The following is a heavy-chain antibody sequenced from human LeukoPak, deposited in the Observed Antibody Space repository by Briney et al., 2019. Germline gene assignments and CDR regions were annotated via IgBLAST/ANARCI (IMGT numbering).Heavy chain of an antibody. D-gene: IGHD3-16*02. CDR3: GKDLFGDYVWGTYRAIDY. CDR1: GFTDTRYG. Sequence: GGSLRLSCAASGFTDTRYGKHWVRQAPGKGLEWVAFIRYDGSDKYFADSVKGRFTISRDDSKNIMFLQMNSLRAEDTAVYYCGKDLFGDYVWGTYRAIDYWGQGTLVTVSS. CDR2: IRYDGSDK. V-gene: IGHV3-30*02. J-gene: IGHJ4*02.